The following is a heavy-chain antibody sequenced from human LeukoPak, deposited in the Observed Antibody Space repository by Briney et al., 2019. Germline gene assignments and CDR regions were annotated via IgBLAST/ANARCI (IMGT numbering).Heavy chain of an antibody. V-gene: IGHV3-7*01. D-gene: IGHD3-3*01. CDR1: GFTFSSYW. Sequence: GGSLRLSCAASGFTFSSYWMSWVRQAPGKGLEWVANIKQDGSEKYYVDSVKGRFTISRDNAKNSLYLQMSSLRAEDTAVYYCARSAGDFWSGYFRGLWFDYWGQGTLVTVSS. J-gene: IGHJ4*02. CDR2: IKQDGSEK. CDR3: ARSAGDFWSGYFRGLWFDY.